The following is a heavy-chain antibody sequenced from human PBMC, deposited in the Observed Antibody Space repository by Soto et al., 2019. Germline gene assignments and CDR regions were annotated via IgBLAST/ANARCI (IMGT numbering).Heavy chain of an antibody. J-gene: IGHJ6*02. Sequence: SETLSLTCTVSGGSVISSSYSWGWIRQSPGKGLEWIGTIYSSENTYYNPSLLSRVTISVDTSKNEFSLRLGSVTAADTAVYYCARLNGYCISTNCHGYYGMDVWGQGTTVTVSS. CDR3: ARLNGYCISTNCHGYYGMDV. D-gene: IGHD2-2*03. CDR1: GGSVISSSYS. V-gene: IGHV4-39*01. CDR2: IYSSENT.